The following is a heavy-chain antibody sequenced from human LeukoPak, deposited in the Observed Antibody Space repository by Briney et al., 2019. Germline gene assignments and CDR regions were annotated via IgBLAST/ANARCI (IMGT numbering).Heavy chain of an antibody. Sequence: ASVKVSCKASGYTFTSYAMNWVRQAPGQGLEWMGLINTNTGNPTYAQGFTGRFVFSLDTSVSTAYLQISSLKAEDTAVYYCARKALWFGDRYYYGMDVWGQGTTVTVSS. CDR1: GYTFTSYA. V-gene: IGHV7-4-1*02. D-gene: IGHD3-10*01. CDR2: INTNTGNP. CDR3: ARKALWFGDRYYYGMDV. J-gene: IGHJ6*02.